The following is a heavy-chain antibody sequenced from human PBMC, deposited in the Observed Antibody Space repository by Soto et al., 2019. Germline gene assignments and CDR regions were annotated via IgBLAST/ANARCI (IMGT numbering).Heavy chain of an antibody. CDR1: GYSISTYW. V-gene: IGHV3-7*01. D-gene: IGHD5-18*01. CDR2: VKQDGSEE. CDR3: AALDTVMVKTAGY. J-gene: IGHJ4*02. Sequence: EVQLVESGGGLVQPGGSLRLSCAASGYSISTYWMSWVRQAPGKGLEWVANVKQDGSEEYYVDSVKGRFTISRDNAKNSLYLQMHSLSAEDTAVYYCAALDTVMVKTAGYWGKGTLVTVSS.